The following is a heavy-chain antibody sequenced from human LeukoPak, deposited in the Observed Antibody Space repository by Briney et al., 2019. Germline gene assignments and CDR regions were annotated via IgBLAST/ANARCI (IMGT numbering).Heavy chain of an antibody. CDR1: GFTFGSYA. D-gene: IGHD1-26*01. Sequence: PGGSLRLSCAASGFTFGSYAMHWVRQAPGKGLEWVAVISYDGSNKYYADSVKGRFTISRDNSKDTLYLQMNSLRAEDTAVYYCARGGGATINWFDYWGQGTLVTVSS. V-gene: IGHV3-30-3*01. J-gene: IGHJ4*02. CDR3: ARGGGATINWFDY. CDR2: ISYDGSNK.